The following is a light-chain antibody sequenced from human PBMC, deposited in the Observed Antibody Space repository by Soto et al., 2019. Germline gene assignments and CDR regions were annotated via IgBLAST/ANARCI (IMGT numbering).Light chain of an antibody. V-gene: IGLV7-43*01. CDR2: DTS. CDR3: LLNTGDAWV. CDR1: TGTVTSGSH. Sequence: QAVLTQEPSVTVSPGGTVTVTCASSTGTVTSGSHSNWFQQKPGQTPRALIYDTSKKYSWTPARFSGSLLGDKAALTLSAVQPEDEAEYYCLLNTGDAWVFGGGTKLTVL. J-gene: IGLJ3*02.